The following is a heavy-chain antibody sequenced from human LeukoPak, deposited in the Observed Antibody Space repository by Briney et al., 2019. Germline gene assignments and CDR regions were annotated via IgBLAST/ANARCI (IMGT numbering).Heavy chain of an antibody. J-gene: IGHJ5*02. CDR3: ATLTDTNWFDP. CDR2: ISGSGGST. V-gene: IGHV3-23*01. CDR1: GFTFSSYA. Sequence: GGSLRLSCAASGFTFSSYAMTWVRQAPGKGLEWVSIISGSGGSTYYADSVKGRFTISRGNSKNTLYLQMNSLRADDTAVYYCATLTDTNWFDPWGQGTLVTVSS.